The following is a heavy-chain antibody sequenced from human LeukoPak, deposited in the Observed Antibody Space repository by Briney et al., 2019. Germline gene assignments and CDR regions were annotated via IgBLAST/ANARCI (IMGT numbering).Heavy chain of an antibody. D-gene: IGHD6-19*01. CDR3: ASCVAVPGLPDY. CDR1: GFTFSSYW. J-gene: IGHJ4*02. Sequence: GGSLRLSCAASGFTFSSYWMYWVRQAPGKGLVWISRINSDGSDTSYADSVQGRFTISRDNAKNTLYLQMNSLRAEDTAVYYCASCVAVPGLPDYWGQGTLVTVSS. CDR2: INSDGSDT. V-gene: IGHV3-74*01.